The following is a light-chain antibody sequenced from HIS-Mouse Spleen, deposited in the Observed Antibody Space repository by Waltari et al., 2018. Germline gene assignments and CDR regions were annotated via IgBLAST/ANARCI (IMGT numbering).Light chain of an antibody. CDR3: AAWDDSLSGPV. V-gene: IGLV1-47*01. Sequence: QSVLTQPPSASGTPGQRVTISCSGSSSNIGRNYVYWYQQPPGTAPKRLIYGNNQRPSGVPDRFSGSKSGTSASLAISGLRSEDEADYYCAAWDDSLSGPVFGGGTKLTVL. J-gene: IGLJ3*02. CDR1: SSNIGRNY. CDR2: GNN.